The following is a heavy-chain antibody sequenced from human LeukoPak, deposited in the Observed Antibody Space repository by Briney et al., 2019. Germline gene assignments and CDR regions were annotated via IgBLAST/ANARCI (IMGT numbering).Heavy chain of an antibody. Sequence: GRSLRLSCAASGFTFSSYGMHWVRQAPGKGLEWVAVIWYDGSNKFYADSVKGRFTISRDNSKNTLYLQMNSLRAEDTAVYYCARDMDYYYGSGSYRYFDYWGQGTLVTVSS. CDR3: ARDMDYYYGSGSYRYFDY. CDR1: GFTFSSYG. CDR2: IWYDGSNK. V-gene: IGHV3-33*01. J-gene: IGHJ4*02. D-gene: IGHD3-10*01.